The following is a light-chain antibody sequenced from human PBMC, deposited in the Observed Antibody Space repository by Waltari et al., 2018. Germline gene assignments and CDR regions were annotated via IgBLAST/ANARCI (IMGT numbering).Light chain of an antibody. CDR1: NSNIGRNS. V-gene: IGLV1-47*01. CDR3: AAWDDSLSVSYV. Sequence: QSVLTQPPSASGTPGQPVTISCSGTNSNIGRNSVFWYQQLPGTAPKPLIYRDNQRPSGVPDRFSSSKSGTSASLAIRGLRSEDDGDYYCAAWDDSLSVSYVFGSGTKVTV. J-gene: IGLJ1*01. CDR2: RDN.